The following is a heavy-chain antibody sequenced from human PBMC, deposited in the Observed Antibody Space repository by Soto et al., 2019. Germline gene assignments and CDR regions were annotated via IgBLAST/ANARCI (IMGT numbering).Heavy chain of an antibody. J-gene: IGHJ4*02. CDR1: GGTFSSFG. CDR2: IIPVFGRP. V-gene: IGHV1-69*13. D-gene: IGHD5-12*01. CDR3: ATEGSGYNF. Sequence: SVKVSCKASGGTFSSFGISWVRQAPGQGLEWMGGIIPVFGRPNYAQRFRGRLTITADESTNTAYMELIDLTSEDTAVYYCATEGSGYNFWVQGTQVTVSS.